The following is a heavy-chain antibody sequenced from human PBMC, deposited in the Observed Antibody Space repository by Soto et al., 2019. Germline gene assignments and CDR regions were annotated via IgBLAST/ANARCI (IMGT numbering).Heavy chain of an antibody. CDR3: AKDLGDYNRKNNWFDP. J-gene: IGHJ5*02. CDR1: GFTFSSYA. V-gene: IGHV3-23*01. Sequence: GGSLRLSCAASGFTFSSYAMSWVRQAPGKGLEWVSAISGSGGSTYYADSVKGRFTISRDNSKNTLYLQMNSLRAEDTAVYYCAKDLGDYNRKNNWFDPWGQGTLVTVSS. CDR2: ISGSGGST. D-gene: IGHD1-20*01.